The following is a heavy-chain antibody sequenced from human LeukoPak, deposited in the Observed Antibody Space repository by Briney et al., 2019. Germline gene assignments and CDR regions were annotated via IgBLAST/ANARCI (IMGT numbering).Heavy chain of an antibody. CDR2: INPNSGGT. Sequence: ASVKVSCKASGYTFTGYYMYWVRQAPGQGLEWMGWINPNSGGTNYAQKFQGRVTMTRDTSISTAYMELSRLRSDDTAVYYCARSTAVADNADCWGQGTLVTVSS. CDR3: ARSTAVADNADC. J-gene: IGHJ4*02. CDR1: GYTFTGYY. V-gene: IGHV1-2*02. D-gene: IGHD6-19*01.